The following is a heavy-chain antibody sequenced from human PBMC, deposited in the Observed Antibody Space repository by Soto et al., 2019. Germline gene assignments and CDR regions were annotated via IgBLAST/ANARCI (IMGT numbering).Heavy chain of an antibody. D-gene: IGHD3-3*01. CDR2: SNPTGGT. Sequence: QVHLQQWGAGLLKPSETLSLTCAVYGVSVNGYYWNWIRQPPGKGLEWIGESNPTGGTHYNPSLKSRVTMSVDTSKNQFSRRWSSVTAADTAIYYCATRITVFGLLIPPFDPWGQGTQVTVSS. J-gene: IGHJ5*02. CDR3: ATRITVFGLLIPPFDP. V-gene: IGHV4-34*02. CDR1: GVSVNGYY.